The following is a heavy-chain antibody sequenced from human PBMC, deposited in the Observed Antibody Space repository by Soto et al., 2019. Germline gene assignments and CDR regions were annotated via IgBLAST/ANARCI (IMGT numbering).Heavy chain of an antibody. CDR2: IDSNGRST. Sequence: EVQLLESGGGLVQPGGSLRLSCAASGFTFSSYAMSWVRQAPGKGLEWVSTIDSNGRSTNHADSVKGRFTISKDNSKNTLYLQMNSLRAEDTAVYYCANLLAQNFDYWGQGTLVTVSS. J-gene: IGHJ4*02. CDR1: GFTFSSYA. CDR3: ANLLAQNFDY. V-gene: IGHV3-23*01.